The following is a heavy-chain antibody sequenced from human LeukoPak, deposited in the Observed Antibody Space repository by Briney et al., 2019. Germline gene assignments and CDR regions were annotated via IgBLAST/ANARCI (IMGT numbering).Heavy chain of an antibody. CDR3: TRGGYGGPRVAFDY. Sequence: ASVKVSCKASGYTFTRYYMHWVRQAPGQGLEWMGIISPSGASTSYAQKFQGRVTMARDTSTSTVYMELSSLRSEDTAVYYCTRGGYGGPRVAFDYWGQGTLVTVSS. J-gene: IGHJ4*02. CDR1: GYTFTRYY. D-gene: IGHD1-1*01. CDR2: ISPSGAST. V-gene: IGHV1-46*01.